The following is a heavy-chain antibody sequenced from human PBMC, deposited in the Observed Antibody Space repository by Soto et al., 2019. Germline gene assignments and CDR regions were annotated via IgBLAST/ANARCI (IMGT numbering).Heavy chain of an antibody. J-gene: IGHJ4*02. V-gene: IGHV4-4*07. D-gene: IGHD6-13*01. Sequence: SETLSLTCTVSGGTITSYYWSWIRQPAGKGLEWIGRIYSSGSTNYNPSLNSRVIMSVDTSQNQFSLNLSSVTAADTAKYYCARENILTAAAGKRDFDCWGQGTLVTVSS. CDR3: ARENILTAAAGKRDFDC. CDR1: GGTITSYY. CDR2: IYSSGST.